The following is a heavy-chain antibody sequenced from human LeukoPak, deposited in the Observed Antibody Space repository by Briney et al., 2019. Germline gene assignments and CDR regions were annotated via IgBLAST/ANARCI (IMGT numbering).Heavy chain of an antibody. V-gene: IGHV4-59*01. CDR3: ARLPTSGYYYYGMDV. CDR1: GGSSSGYY. CDR2: IHHSGTT. D-gene: IGHD3-10*01. J-gene: IGHJ6*02. Sequence: SETLSLTCAVYGGSSSGYYWSWIRQPPGKGLEYIGYIHHSGTTNQTPSLRSRVTISLDTSKNQFSLKLTSVTAADTAVYYCARLPTSGYYYYGMDVWGQGTTVTVSS.